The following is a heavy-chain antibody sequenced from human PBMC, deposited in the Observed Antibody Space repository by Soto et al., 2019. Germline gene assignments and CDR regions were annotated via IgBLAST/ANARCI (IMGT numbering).Heavy chain of an antibody. CDR1: GYTFTGYY. J-gene: IGHJ4*02. D-gene: IGHD3-10*01. CDR2: INPNSGGT. Sequence: QVQLVQSGAEVKKPGASVKVSCKASGYTFTGYYMHWVRQAPGQGLEWMGWINPNSGGTNYAQKFQGRVTMTRDTSISTAYMELGRLRSDDTALYYCARDSNGSGSDFDYWGQETLVTVSS. CDR3: ARDSNGSGSDFDY. V-gene: IGHV1-2*02.